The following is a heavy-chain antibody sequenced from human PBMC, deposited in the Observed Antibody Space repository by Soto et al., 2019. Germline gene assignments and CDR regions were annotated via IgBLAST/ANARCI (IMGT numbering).Heavy chain of an antibody. CDR3: AASYSGSYSD. Sequence: RASVKVSCKASGYTFTSYGISWVRQAPGQGLEWMGWISAYNGNTNYAQKFQERVTITRDMSTSTDYMELSSLRSEDTAVYYCAASYSGSYSDWGQGTLVTVSS. V-gene: IGHV1-18*04. D-gene: IGHD1-26*01. CDR1: GYTFTSYG. CDR2: ISAYNGNT. J-gene: IGHJ4*02.